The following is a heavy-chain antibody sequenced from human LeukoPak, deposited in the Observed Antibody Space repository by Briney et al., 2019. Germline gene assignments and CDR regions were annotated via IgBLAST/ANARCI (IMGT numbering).Heavy chain of an antibody. CDR3: ARDPEMITFGGEPPFWDY. V-gene: IGHV1-2*02. D-gene: IGHD3-16*01. CDR2: INSKSGGT. J-gene: IGHJ4*02. CDR1: GYTFTSYY. Sequence: ASVKVSCKASGYTFTSYYMHWVRQAPGQGLEWMGWINSKSGGTNYAQKLQGRVTMTTDTSTSTAYMDLRSLRSDDTAVYYCARDPEMITFGGEPPFWDYWGQGTLVTVSS.